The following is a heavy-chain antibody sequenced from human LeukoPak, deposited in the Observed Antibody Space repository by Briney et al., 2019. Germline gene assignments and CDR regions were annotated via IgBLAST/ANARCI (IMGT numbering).Heavy chain of an antibody. Sequence: SVKVSCKASGGTFSGYAISWVRQAPGQGLEWMGRIIPIFGTANYAQKFQGRVTITTDESTSTAYMELSSLRSEDTAVYYCARPSITIFGVDPGAFDIWGQGTMVTVSS. CDR2: IIPIFGTA. J-gene: IGHJ3*02. CDR3: ARPSITIFGVDPGAFDI. CDR1: GGTFSGYA. D-gene: IGHD3-3*01. V-gene: IGHV1-69*05.